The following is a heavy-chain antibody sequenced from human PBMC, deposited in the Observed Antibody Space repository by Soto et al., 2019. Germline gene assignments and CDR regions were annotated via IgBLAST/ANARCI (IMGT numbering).Heavy chain of an antibody. CDR1: GFTFSSYW. D-gene: IGHD1-26*01. CDR3: ARVDGGSYAFDI. V-gene: IGHV3-7*03. Sequence: GGSLRLSCAASGFTFSSYWMSWVRRAPGKGLEWVANIKQDGSEKFYVDSVKGRFTISRENAKNSLYLQMNSLRAEDTAVYYGARVDGGSYAFDIWGQGTMITVSS. J-gene: IGHJ3*02. CDR2: IKQDGSEK.